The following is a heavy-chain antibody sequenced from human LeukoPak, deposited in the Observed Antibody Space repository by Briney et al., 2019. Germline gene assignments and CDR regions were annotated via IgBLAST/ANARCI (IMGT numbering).Heavy chain of an antibody. J-gene: IGHJ5*02. V-gene: IGHV5-51*01. D-gene: IGHD1-26*01. Sequence: ESLNITCPRSRYSFTSYWIGWVGQMPRKRMEWMGIIYPGDSDTRYSPSFQGQVTISADKSISTAYLQWSSLKASDTAMYYCASLSGSYRQGWFDPWGQGTLVTVSS. CDR1: RYSFTSYW. CDR2: IYPGDSDT. CDR3: ASLSGSYRQGWFDP.